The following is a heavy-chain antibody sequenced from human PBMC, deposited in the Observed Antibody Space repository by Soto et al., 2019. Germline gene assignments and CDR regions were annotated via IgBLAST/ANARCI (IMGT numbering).Heavy chain of an antibody. CDR3: AKDMGDYYYYYGMGV. J-gene: IGHJ6*02. D-gene: IGHD3-16*01. CDR2: ISWDGGST. CDR1: GFTFDDYT. Sequence: EVQLVESGGVVVQPGGSLRLSCAASGFTFDDYTMHWVRQAPGKGLEWVSLISWDGGSTYYADSVKGRFTISRDNSKNSLYLQMNSLRTEDTALYYCAKDMGDYYYYYGMGVWGQGTTVTVSS. V-gene: IGHV3-43*01.